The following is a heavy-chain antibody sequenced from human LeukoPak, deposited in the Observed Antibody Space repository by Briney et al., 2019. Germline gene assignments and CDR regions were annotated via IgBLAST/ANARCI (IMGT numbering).Heavy chain of an antibody. V-gene: IGHV4-34*01. Sequence: SETLSLTCAVYGGSFSGYYWSWIRQPPGKGLEWIGEINRSGSTTYNPSLKSRVTISVDTSKNQFSLKLSSVTAADTAVYYCARVPEGYCSSTSCLYYGMDVWGQGTTVTVSS. CDR2: INRSGST. D-gene: IGHD2-2*01. J-gene: IGHJ6*02. CDR3: ARVPEGYCSSTSCLYYGMDV. CDR1: GGSFSGYY.